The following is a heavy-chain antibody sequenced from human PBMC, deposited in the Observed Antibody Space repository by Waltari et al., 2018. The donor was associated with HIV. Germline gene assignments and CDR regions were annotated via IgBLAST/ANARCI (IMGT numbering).Heavy chain of an antibody. J-gene: IGHJ4*02. Sequence: QLQESGPGVVKPSETLSLICSISGGSITNSTYFWGWIRQPPGKGLEWLGIIYSNGKTYYNPSLNGRVTISADMVENHFSLKLESVTAADTAIYYCVRGVDKWGRGTLVAVSS. CDR3: VRGVDK. D-gene: IGHD3-3*01. CDR1: GGSITNSTYF. CDR2: IYSNGKT. V-gene: IGHV4-39*02.